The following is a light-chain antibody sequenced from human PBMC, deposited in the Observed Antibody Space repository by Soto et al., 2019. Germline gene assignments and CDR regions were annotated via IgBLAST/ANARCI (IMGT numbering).Light chain of an antibody. Sequence: DIQMTQYPSSLSSSVGDRVTITCKASQDISNYLNWYQQKPGKAPKLLIYNASNLETGVPSRFSGSGSGTDFTFTISSLQPEDIATYYCQQYDNLLLTFGGGTKVDI. CDR1: QDISNY. CDR2: NAS. V-gene: IGKV1-33*01. CDR3: QQYDNLLLT. J-gene: IGKJ4*01.